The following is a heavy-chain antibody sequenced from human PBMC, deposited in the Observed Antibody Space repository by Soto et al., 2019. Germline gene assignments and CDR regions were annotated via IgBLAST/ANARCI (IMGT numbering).Heavy chain of an antibody. CDR2: ISSSSSTI. V-gene: IGHV3-48*01. J-gene: IGHJ5*02. Sequence: QAPGKGLEWVSYISSSSSTIYYADSVKGRFTISRDNAKNSLYLQMNSLRAEDTAVYYCARHPERIAEIGWFAPWGQGTLVTVSS. D-gene: IGHD6-13*01. CDR3: ARHPERIAEIGWFAP.